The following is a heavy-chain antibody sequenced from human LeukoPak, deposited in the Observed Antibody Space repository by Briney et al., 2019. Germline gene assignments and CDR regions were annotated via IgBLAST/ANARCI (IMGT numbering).Heavy chain of an antibody. CDR2: ISGSGART. J-gene: IGHJ4*02. V-gene: IGHV3-23*01. CDR1: GFTFSSYA. CDR3: AKGITIFGDLDY. D-gene: IGHD3-3*01. Sequence: PGRSLRLSCAASGFTFSSYAMHWVRQAPGKGLEWVSVISGSGARTYYADSVKGRFTISRDNSKNTLNLQMNSLRAEDTAVYYCAKGITIFGDLDYWGQGTLVTVSS.